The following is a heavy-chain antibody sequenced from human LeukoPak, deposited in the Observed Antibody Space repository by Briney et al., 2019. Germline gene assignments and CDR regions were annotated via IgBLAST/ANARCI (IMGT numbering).Heavy chain of an antibody. D-gene: IGHD2-15*01. V-gene: IGHV3-23*01. J-gene: IGHJ4*02. CDR1: GFTFSGYG. Sequence: GGSLRLSCAVSGFTFSGYGMNWVRQAPGKGLEWVSGISGSGVVTRYADSAKGRFTISRDNSENTLYLQMNTLRVEDTAIYYCVRAPCSGGTCYGRSCDYWGQGTLVTVSS. CDR2: ISGSGVVT. CDR3: VRAPCSGGTCYGRSCDY.